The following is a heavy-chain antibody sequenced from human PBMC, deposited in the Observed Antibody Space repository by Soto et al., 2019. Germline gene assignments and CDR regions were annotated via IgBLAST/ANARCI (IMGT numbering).Heavy chain of an antibody. CDR1: GYSFTSYW. Sequence: HGESLKISCKGSGYSFTSYWISWVRQMPGKGLEWMGRIDPSDSYTNYSPSFQGHVTISADKSISTAYLQWSSLKASDTAMYYCARRVVWFGDLSNGMDVWGQGTTVTVSS. CDR2: IDPSDSYT. V-gene: IGHV5-10-1*01. D-gene: IGHD3-10*01. J-gene: IGHJ6*02. CDR3: ARRVVWFGDLSNGMDV.